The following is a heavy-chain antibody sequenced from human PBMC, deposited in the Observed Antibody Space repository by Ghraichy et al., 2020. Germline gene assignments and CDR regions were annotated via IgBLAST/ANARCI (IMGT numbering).Heavy chain of an antibody. CDR2: IYVAGNK. D-gene: IGHD3-9*01. Sequence: GGSLRLSCAISGFPVSRNQMTWVRQAPGKGLEWVSLIYVAGNKLYADSVKGRFTISRDNSKNTVSLQMDSLRVEDTAIYYCARADPTLTGNHWGPGTLVTVSS. CDR3: ARADPTLTGNH. CDR1: GFPVSRNQ. V-gene: IGHV3-66*01. J-gene: IGHJ4*02.